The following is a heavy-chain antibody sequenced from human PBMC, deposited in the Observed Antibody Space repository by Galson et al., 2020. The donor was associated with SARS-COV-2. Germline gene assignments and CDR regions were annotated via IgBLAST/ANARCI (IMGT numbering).Heavy chain of an antibody. CDR1: GFIIADYG. CDR3: ARDGSYGSGTVYSFDYMDV. V-gene: IGHV3-20*04. Sequence: GESLKISCAASGFIIADYGMNWVRQAPGKGLEWVSGINWSGASTGYADSVKGRFTISRDNAESSLYLQMNNLRAEDTALYYCARDGSYGSGTVYSFDYMDVWGKGTTVTISS. CDR2: INWSGAST. D-gene: IGHD3-10*01. J-gene: IGHJ6*03.